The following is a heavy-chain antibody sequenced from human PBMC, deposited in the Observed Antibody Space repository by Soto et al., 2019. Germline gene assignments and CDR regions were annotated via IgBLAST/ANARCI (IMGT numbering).Heavy chain of an antibody. Sequence: GGSLRLSCAASGFTFSSYGMHWVRQAPGKGLEWVAVIWYDGSNKYYADSVKGRFTISRDNSKNTLYLQMNSLRAEDTAVYYCARDKGSIAAAGTIQDFDYWGQGTLVTVSS. CDR1: GFTFSSYG. CDR3: ARDKGSIAAAGTIQDFDY. CDR2: IWYDGSNK. J-gene: IGHJ4*02. D-gene: IGHD6-13*01. V-gene: IGHV3-33*01.